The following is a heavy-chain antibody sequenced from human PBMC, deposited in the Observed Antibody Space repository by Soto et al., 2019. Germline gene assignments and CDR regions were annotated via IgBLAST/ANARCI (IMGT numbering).Heavy chain of an antibody. V-gene: IGHV1-69*13. CDR3: ARWVEVSLDYFDS. J-gene: IGHJ4*02. Sequence: SVKVSCKASGGTYSSYAISWVRQAPGQGLEWMGGIIPIFGTANYAQKFQGRVTITADESTSTAYMELSSLRSEDTAVYYCARWVEVSLDYFDSWGQGTPVTVSS. D-gene: IGHD2-15*01. CDR2: IIPIFGTA. CDR1: GGTYSSYA.